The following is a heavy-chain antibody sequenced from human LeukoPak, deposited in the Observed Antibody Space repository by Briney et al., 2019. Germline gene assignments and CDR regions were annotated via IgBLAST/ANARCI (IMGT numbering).Heavy chain of an antibody. CDR1: GFTYSRYS. J-gene: IGHJ6*04. V-gene: IGHV3-48*04. D-gene: IGHD3-10*02. Sequence: GGSLRLSCAASGFTYSRYSMNWVRQAPGKGLEWVSYISSSGSTIYYADSVKGRFTISRDNAKNSLYLQMNSLRAEDTAVYYCAELGITMIGGVWGKGTTVTISS. CDR3: AELGITMIGGV. CDR2: ISSSGSTI.